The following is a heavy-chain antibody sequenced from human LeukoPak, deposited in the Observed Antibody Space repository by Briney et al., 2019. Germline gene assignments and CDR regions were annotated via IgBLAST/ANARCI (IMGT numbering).Heavy chain of an antibody. V-gene: IGHV1-24*01. Sequence: MGGFDPEDDKTIYAQKFQGRITMTEDTSTDTAYMELSSLRSEDTAVYYCATAPFYGGNSAANYWGQGTLVAVSS. J-gene: IGHJ4*02. D-gene: IGHD4-23*01. CDR3: ATAPFYGGNSAANY. CDR2: FDPEDDKT.